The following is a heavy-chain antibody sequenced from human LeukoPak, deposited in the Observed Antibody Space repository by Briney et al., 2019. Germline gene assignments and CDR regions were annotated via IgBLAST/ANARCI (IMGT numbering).Heavy chain of an antibody. CDR3: ARARSIKYYDILTGYYKAPDYYYYYYMDV. D-gene: IGHD3-9*01. Sequence: PSETLSLTCTVSGGSISSSSYYWGWIRQPPGKGLEWIGSIYYSGSTYYNPSLKSRVTISVDTSKNQFSLKLSSVTAADTAVYYCARARSIKYYDILTGYYKAPDYYYYYYMDVWGKGTTVTISS. CDR2: IYYSGST. CDR1: GGSISSSSYY. J-gene: IGHJ6*03. V-gene: IGHV4-39*07.